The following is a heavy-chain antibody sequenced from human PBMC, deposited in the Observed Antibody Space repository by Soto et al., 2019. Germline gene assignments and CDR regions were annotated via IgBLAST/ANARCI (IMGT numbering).Heavy chain of an antibody. J-gene: IGHJ6*02. CDR1: GYTFTSYG. V-gene: IGHV1-18*04. CDR2: ISAYNGNT. D-gene: IGHD3-10*01. Sequence: ASVKVSCKASGYTFTSYGISWVRQAPGQGLEWMGRISAYNGNTNYAQKLQGRVTMTTDTSTSTAYMELRSLRSDDTAVYYCARGMNYYGSGSHYDVWGQGTTVTVSS. CDR3: ARGMNYYGSGSHYDV.